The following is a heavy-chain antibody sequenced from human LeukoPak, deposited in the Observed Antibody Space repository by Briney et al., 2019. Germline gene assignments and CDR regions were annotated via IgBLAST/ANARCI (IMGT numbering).Heavy chain of an antibody. CDR2: IYHSGST. D-gene: IGHD3-9*01. V-gene: IGHV4-30-2*01. J-gene: IGHJ6*03. Sequence: PSETLSLTCTVSGGSISSGGYYWSWIRQPPGKGLEWIGYIYHSGSTYYNPSLKSRVTISVDRSKNQFSLKLSSVTAADTAVYYCARVRSYYDILTGYSPGNYMDVWGKGTTVTVSS. CDR1: GGSISSGGYY. CDR3: ARVRSYYDILTGYSPGNYMDV.